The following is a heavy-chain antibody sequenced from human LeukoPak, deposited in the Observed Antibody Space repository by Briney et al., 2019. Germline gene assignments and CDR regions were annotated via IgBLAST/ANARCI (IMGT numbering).Heavy chain of an antibody. Sequence: SETLSLTCTVSGGSISSSSYYWGWIRQPPGKGLEWIGSISYGGSTYYNPSLKSRVTISVDSSKNQFSLKLSSVTAADTAVYYCARAYYDILTGYYKSPDYWGQGTLVTVSS. CDR1: GGSISSSSYY. J-gene: IGHJ4*02. CDR3: ARAYYDILTGYYKSPDY. D-gene: IGHD3-9*01. V-gene: IGHV4-39*01. CDR2: ISYGGST.